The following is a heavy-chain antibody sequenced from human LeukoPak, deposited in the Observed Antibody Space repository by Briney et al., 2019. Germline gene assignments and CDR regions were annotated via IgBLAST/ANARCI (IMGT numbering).Heavy chain of an antibody. D-gene: IGHD3-3*01. CDR1: GGSIRSSYYY. J-gene: IGHJ4*02. CDR3: ARHTPFWSGYSYYFDY. CDR2: IYDSGST. Sequence: SETLSLTCTVSGGSIRSSYYYWGWIRQPPGKGLEWIGSIYDSGSTYYNPSLKSRVTISVDTSKNQFSLKLNSVTAADTAVYYCARHTPFWSGYSYYFDYWGQGTLVTVSS. V-gene: IGHV4-39*01.